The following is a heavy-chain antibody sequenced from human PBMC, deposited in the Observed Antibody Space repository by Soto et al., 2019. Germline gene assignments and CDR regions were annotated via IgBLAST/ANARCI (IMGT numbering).Heavy chain of an antibody. J-gene: IGHJ6*02. V-gene: IGHV4-31*03. CDR2: IYYSGST. Sequence: SETLSLTCTVSGGSISSGGYYWSWIRQHPGKGLEWIGYIYYSGSTYYNPSLKSRVTISVDTSKNQFSLKLSSVTAADTAVYYCAREIVTTSPDYYYYGMDVWGQGTTVTVSS. CDR1: GGSISSGGYY. D-gene: IGHD4-4*01. CDR3: AREIVTTSPDYYYYGMDV.